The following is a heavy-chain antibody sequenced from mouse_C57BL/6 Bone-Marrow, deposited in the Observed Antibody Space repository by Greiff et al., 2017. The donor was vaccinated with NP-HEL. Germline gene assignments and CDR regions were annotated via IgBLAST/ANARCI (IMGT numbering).Heavy chain of an antibody. CDR1: GFTFSNYW. J-gene: IGHJ1*03. CDR2: IRLKSDNYAT. Sequence: EVKLEESGGGLVQPGGSMKLSCVASGFTFSNYWMNWVRQSPEKGLEWVAQIRLKSDNYATHYAESVKGRFTISRDDSKSSVYLQMNNLRAEDTGIYYCTGGVYQSGNFDVWGTGTTVTVSS. D-gene: IGHD3-2*02. CDR3: TGGVYQSGNFDV. V-gene: IGHV6-3*01.